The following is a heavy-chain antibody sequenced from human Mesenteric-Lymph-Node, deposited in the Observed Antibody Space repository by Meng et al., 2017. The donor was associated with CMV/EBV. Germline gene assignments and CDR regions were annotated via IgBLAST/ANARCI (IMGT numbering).Heavy chain of an antibody. CDR1: GFTFSSYV. D-gene: IGHD2-15*01. CDR2: IRYDGSNK. V-gene: IGHV3-30*02. J-gene: IGHJ3*02. CDR3: TKEPTYEGGAFDI. Sequence: GESLKISYAASGFTFSSYVMHWVRQAPGKGLEWVALIRYDGSNKYNAGSVKGRFTISRDNSTNTLYLQMNSLRTEDTAVYYCTKEPTYEGGAFDIWGQGTMVTVSS.